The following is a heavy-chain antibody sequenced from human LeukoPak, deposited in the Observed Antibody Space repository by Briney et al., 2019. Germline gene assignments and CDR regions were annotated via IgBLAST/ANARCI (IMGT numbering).Heavy chain of an antibody. D-gene: IGHD2-15*01. J-gene: IGHJ3*02. CDR1: GFSFSSGGVG. CDR3: AHRHRGVASDI. V-gene: IGHV2-5*01. CDR2: IYENDEK. Sequence: SGPTLVNPTQTLTLTCTVSGFSFSSGGVGVGWIRQPPGGALEWLGVIYENDEKLYSSSLQNRLSITKDTSKNRVVLTMANMAPVDTATYYCAHRHRGVASDIWGQGTMVTVSS.